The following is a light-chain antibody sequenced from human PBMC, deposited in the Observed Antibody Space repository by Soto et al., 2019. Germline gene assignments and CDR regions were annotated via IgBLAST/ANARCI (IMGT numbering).Light chain of an antibody. CDR3: CSYAGLPVV. Sequence: QSVLTQPRSVSGSPGQSVTISCTGTSSDVGGYNYVSWYQQRPGKAPKLMIYDVSKRPSGVPDRFSGSKSGNTASLTISGLQAEDEADYYCCSYAGLPVVFGGGTKVTVL. CDR2: DVS. V-gene: IGLV2-11*01. J-gene: IGLJ2*01. CDR1: SSDVGGYNY.